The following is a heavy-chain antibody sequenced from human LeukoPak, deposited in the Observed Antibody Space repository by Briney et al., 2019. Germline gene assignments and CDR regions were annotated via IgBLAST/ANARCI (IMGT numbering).Heavy chain of an antibody. Sequence: GGSLRLSCAASGFTFSNAWMSWVRQAPGKGLEWLGRIKSKTAGGTADYPAPVKGRFTISRDDSKNTLYLQMNSLTTEDTAVYYCTTQADYWGQGTLVTVSS. CDR3: TTQADY. V-gene: IGHV3-15*01. CDR2: IKSKTAGGTA. J-gene: IGHJ4*02. CDR1: GFTFSNAW.